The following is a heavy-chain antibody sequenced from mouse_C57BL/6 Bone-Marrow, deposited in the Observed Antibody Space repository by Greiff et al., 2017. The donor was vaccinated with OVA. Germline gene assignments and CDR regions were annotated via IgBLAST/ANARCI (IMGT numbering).Heavy chain of an antibody. D-gene: IGHD1-1*01. J-gene: IGHJ4*01. CDR3: ARKDITTVVAGSYYAMDY. CDR1: GFSLTSYG. Sequence: VKLMESGPGLVQPSQSLSITCTVSGFSLTSYGVHWVRQSPGKGLEWLGVIWSGGSTDYNAAFISRLSISKDNSKSQVFFKMNSLQADDTAIYYCARKDITTVVAGSYYAMDYWGQGTSVTVSS. V-gene: IGHV2-2*01. CDR2: IWSGGST.